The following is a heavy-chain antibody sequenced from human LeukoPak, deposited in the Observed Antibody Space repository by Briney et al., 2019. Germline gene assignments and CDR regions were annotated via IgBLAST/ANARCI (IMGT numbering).Heavy chain of an antibody. CDR3: ARALPGTALAPSRWFDP. CDR1: EFTFSSYA. Sequence: PGGSLRLSCTASEFTFSSYAMSWVRQAPGKGLEWVSSVSGSGGSTYYADSVMGRFTISRDNSKSTLFLQMSSLRAEDTAVYYCARALPGTALAPSRWFDPWGQGTLVTVSS. V-gene: IGHV3-23*01. CDR2: VSGSGGST. D-gene: IGHD3-3*02. J-gene: IGHJ5*02.